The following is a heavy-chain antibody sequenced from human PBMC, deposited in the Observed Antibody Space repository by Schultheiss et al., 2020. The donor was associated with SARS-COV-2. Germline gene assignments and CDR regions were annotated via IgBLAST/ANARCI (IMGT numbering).Heavy chain of an antibody. D-gene: IGHD2-2*01. CDR3: ARGGRVDIVVVPAAPNQN. Sequence: SQTLSLTCTVSGGSISSGGYYWSWIRQPPGKGLEWIGYIYHSGSTYYNPSLKSRVTISVDTSKNQFSLKLSSVTAADTAVYYCARGGRVDIVVVPAAPNQNWGQGTLVTVSS. CDR1: GGSISSGGYY. V-gene: IGHV4-31*03. J-gene: IGHJ4*02. CDR2: IYHSGST.